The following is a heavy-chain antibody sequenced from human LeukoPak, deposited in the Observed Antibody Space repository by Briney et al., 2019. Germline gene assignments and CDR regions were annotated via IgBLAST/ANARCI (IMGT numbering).Heavy chain of an antibody. CDR3: TRTPPDAGWFDP. J-gene: IGHJ5*02. CDR1: GFTFSSYW. Sequence: PGGSLRLSCAASGFTFSSYWMSWVRQAPGKGLEWVGIIRSKAYSGAADYAASVKGRFIISRDDSKSIAYLQMNGLQIDDTAVYYCTRTPPDAGWFDPWGQGTLVTVSS. CDR2: IRSKAYSGAA. V-gene: IGHV3-49*04. D-gene: IGHD1-14*01.